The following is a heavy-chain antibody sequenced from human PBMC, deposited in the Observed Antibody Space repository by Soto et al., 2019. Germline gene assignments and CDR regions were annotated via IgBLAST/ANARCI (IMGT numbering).Heavy chain of an antibody. CDR2: IDGNNGDS. D-gene: IGHD2-2*01. Sequence: ASVKVSCKASGYSFTDYAMHWVRQAPGQRPEWMGWIDGNNGDSKYAQKFQGRVTITRDTSATTGYMELSGLTSEDTAMYYCAGDGWMTMRHFDFWGQGTMVTVSS. CDR1: GYSFTDYA. CDR3: AGDGWMTMRHFDF. V-gene: IGHV1-3*01. J-gene: IGHJ3*01.